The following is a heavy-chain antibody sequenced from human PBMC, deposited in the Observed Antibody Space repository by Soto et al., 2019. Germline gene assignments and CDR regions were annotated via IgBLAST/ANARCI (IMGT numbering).Heavy chain of an antibody. CDR3: ARGSPYDGMDV. CDR1: GFTFISYE. Sequence: GGSLRLSCAASGFTFISYEINFFRQAPGKGLEWVSYISSSGSTIYYADSVKGRFTISRDNAKNSLYLQMNSLRAEDTGVYYCARGSPYDGMDVWGQGTTVTVSS. V-gene: IGHV3-48*03. CDR2: ISSSGSTI. J-gene: IGHJ6*02.